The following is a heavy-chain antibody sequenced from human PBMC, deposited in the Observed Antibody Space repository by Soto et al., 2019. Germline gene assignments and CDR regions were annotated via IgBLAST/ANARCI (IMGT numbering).Heavy chain of an antibody. CDR3: AATGGNYFALDV. J-gene: IGHJ6*04. V-gene: IGHV1-18*01. D-gene: IGHD2-8*02. CDR1: DNTFTHYG. Sequence: ASVKVSCKSSDNTFTHYGINWVRQAPVQVLEWMVWISGYNGNTKYAQKFQDRVTMTADTSKRTAFMEVRSLTSDDTGVYFCAATGGNYFALDVWGKGTMLTVSS. CDR2: ISGYNGNT.